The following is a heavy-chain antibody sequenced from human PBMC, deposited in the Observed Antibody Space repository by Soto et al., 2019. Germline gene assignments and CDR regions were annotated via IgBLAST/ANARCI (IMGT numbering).Heavy chain of an antibody. CDR2: ISAYNGST. CDR3: ARDLGYALPDY. D-gene: IGHD2-15*01. V-gene: IGHV1-18*01. J-gene: IGHJ4*02. CDR1: GYTFTSYG. Sequence: GTSVKVSCTASGYTFTSYGISWVRQAPGQGLEWMGWISAYNGSTNYAQKLQGRVTMTTDTSTSTAYMELSSLRSEDTAVYYCARDLGYALPDYWGQGTLVTVSS.